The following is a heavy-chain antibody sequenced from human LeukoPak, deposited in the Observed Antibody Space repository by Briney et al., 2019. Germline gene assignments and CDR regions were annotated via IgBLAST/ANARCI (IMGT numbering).Heavy chain of an antibody. CDR1: GFTFSSYS. V-gene: IGHV3-21*01. CDR2: ISSSSSYI. Sequence: PGGSLRLSCAASGFTFSSYSMNWVRQAPGKGLEWVSSISSSSSYIYYADSVKGRFTISRDNAKNSLYLQMNSLRAEDTAVYYCAKANSGYDLAKLYGTWGQGTLVTVSS. J-gene: IGHJ5*02. CDR3: AKANSGYDLAKLYGT. D-gene: IGHD5-12*01.